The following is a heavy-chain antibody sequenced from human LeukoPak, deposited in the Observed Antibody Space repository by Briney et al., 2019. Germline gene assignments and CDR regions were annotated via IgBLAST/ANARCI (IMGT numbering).Heavy chain of an antibody. CDR2: IKTDGSAM. Sequence: GGSLRLSCVGSGFTFNDYWIHWVRQAQGKGLVWVSAIKTDGSAMQYADSVKGRFAISRDNAKNTVYLQMNSLRDEDTAVYYCVRDRTVSTILDYWGQGTLVTVSS. CDR1: GFTFNDYW. V-gene: IGHV3-74*03. J-gene: IGHJ4*02. D-gene: IGHD5/OR15-5a*01. CDR3: VRDRTVSTILDY.